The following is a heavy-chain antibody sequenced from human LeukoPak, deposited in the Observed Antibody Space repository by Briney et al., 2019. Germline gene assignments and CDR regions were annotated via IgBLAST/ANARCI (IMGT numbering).Heavy chain of an antibody. D-gene: IGHD4-17*01. CDR3: AKRPSDYGDYVSYFDY. J-gene: IGHJ4*02. CDR2: ISDDGRSK. V-gene: IGHV3-30*18. Sequence: GGSLRLSCAASGFSFISYGMHWVRQAPGRGLEWVGVISDDGRSKDYADSVKGRFTISRDNSKDTLYLQMDSLRDEDTAVYYCAKRPSDYGDYVSYFDYWGQGTLVTVSS. CDR1: GFSFISYG.